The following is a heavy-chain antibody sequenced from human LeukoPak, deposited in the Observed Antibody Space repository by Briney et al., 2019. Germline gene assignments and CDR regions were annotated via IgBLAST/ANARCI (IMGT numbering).Heavy chain of an antibody. J-gene: IGHJ4*02. CDR1: GFTFSTYS. V-gene: IGHV3-48*02. CDR3: ARDYKFYFDY. D-gene: IGHD1-1*01. Sequence: GGSLRLSCAASGFTFSTYSMNWVRQAPGKGLEWVSYISSSSGTISYADFVKGRFTISVDNAKNSLYLQMNSLRDEDTAVYYCARDYKFYFDYWGQGTLVTVSS. CDR2: ISSSSGTI.